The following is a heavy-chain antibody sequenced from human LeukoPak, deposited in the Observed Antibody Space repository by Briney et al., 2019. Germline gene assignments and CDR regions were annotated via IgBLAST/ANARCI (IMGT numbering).Heavy chain of an antibody. J-gene: IGHJ3*02. V-gene: IGHV3-23*01. CDR1: GLTFRSYA. CDR3: AEGLFDAFDI. Sequence: GGSLRLSCAASGLTFRSYAMSWVRQAPGMGLEWVSVISGSGDTIFYADSVKGRFTISRDNSKSTLYLQMNSLRVEDTAVYYCAEGLFDAFDIWGQGTMVTVSS. CDR2: ISGSGDTI.